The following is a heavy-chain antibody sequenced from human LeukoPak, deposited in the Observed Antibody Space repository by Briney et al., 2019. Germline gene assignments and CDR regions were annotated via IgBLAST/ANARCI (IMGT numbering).Heavy chain of an antibody. CDR3: AKDLSTNFYDSSAFFNY. D-gene: IGHD3-22*01. J-gene: IGHJ4*02. CDR2: IRYDRSNK. CDR1: GFTFSDYG. Sequence: PGGALRLSCAASGFTFSDYGMHWVRQAPGKGLEWVAFIRYDRSNKYYADYVKGRFTISRDNSENTVYLQMNSLRDEDTAVYYCAKDLSTNFYDSSAFFNYWGQGTLVIVSS. V-gene: IGHV3-30*02.